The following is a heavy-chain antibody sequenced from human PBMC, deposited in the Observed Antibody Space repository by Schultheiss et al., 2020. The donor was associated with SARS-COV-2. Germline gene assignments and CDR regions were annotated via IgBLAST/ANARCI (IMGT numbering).Heavy chain of an antibody. D-gene: IGHD3-3*01. CDR2: ISGSGGST. CDR3: AKSAPGVLRFLEWSRDAFDI. V-gene: IGHV3-23*01. CDR1: GFTFGDYA. J-gene: IGHJ3*02. Sequence: GGSLRLSCTASGFTFGDYAMSWFRQAPGKGLEWVSAISGSGGSTYYADSVKGRFTISRDNSKNTLYLQMNSLRAEDTAVYYCAKSAPGVLRFLEWSRDAFDIWGQGTMVTVSS.